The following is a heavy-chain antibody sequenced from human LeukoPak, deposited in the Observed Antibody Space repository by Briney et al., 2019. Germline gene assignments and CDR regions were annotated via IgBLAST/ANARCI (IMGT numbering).Heavy chain of an antibody. Sequence: SETLSLTCTVSGGSISSGYYYWSWIRQPAGKGLEWVGRIYTSGSTNYSPSLKSRVTISVDKSKNQFSLKLSSVTAADTAVYYCATTYGSGSPVWGQGTTVTVSS. CDR2: IYTSGST. J-gene: IGHJ6*02. CDR1: GGSISSGYYY. V-gene: IGHV4-61*02. D-gene: IGHD3-10*01. CDR3: ATTYGSGSPV.